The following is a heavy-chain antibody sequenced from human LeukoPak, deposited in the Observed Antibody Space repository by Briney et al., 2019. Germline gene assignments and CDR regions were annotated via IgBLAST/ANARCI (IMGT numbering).Heavy chain of an antibody. J-gene: IGHJ6*03. Sequence: PGGSLRLSCVASGFTFSSYLMQWVRQTPGKGLMSVSYIYNDGSRTNYADSVKGRFTISRDNAKNTLYLQMNSLRAEDTAIYYCVRDYHYYIDVWGKGTTVIVSS. CDR2: IYNDGSRT. CDR3: VRDYHYYIDV. V-gene: IGHV3-74*01. CDR1: GFTFSSYL.